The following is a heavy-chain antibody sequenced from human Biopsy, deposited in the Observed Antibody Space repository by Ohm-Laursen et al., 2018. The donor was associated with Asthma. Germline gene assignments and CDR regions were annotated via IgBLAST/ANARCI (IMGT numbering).Heavy chain of an antibody. CDR2: ISFDGSNK. J-gene: IGHJ4*02. Sequence: SLRLSCSASGFTFSNYGMHWVRQAPGKGLDRVAVISFDGSNKNYTDSVKGRFTISRDNSRNTLHLQMNSLRAEDTAVYYCAKDVFPGWELRRGPDYWGQGTLVTVSS. V-gene: IGHV3-30*18. CDR3: AKDVFPGWELRRGPDY. CDR1: GFTFSNYG. D-gene: IGHD1-26*01.